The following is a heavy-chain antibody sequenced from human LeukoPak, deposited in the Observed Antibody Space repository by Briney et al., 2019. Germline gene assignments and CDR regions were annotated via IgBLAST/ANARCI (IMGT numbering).Heavy chain of an antibody. Sequence: PGGSLRLSCAASGFTFSSYSMNWVRQAPGKGLEWVSSISSSSSYIYYADSVKGRFTISRDNAKNTLSLQMNSLRVEDTAVYYCAKSTGRLDPFDYWGQGTLVPVSS. J-gene: IGHJ4*02. D-gene: IGHD2-2*01. V-gene: IGHV3-21*04. CDR2: ISSSSSYI. CDR3: AKSTGRLDPFDY. CDR1: GFTFSSYS.